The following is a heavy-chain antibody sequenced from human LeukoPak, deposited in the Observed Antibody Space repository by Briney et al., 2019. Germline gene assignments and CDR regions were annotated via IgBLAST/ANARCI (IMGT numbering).Heavy chain of an antibody. D-gene: IGHD2-15*01. CDR2: IHTSGST. Sequence: GGSLRLSCAASGFSVSGNYMSWVRQAPGKGLEWVSFIHTSGSTFYADSVKGRFTISRDNSKNTLYLQMNSLRAKDTAMYYCARGYCSGGSCSKFDYWGQGTLVTVSS. V-gene: IGHV3-53*01. J-gene: IGHJ4*02. CDR1: GFSVSGNY. CDR3: ARGYCSGGSCSKFDY.